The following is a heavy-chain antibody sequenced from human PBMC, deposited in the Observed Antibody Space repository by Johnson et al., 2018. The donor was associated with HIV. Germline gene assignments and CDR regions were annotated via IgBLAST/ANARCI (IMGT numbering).Heavy chain of an antibody. J-gene: IGHJ3*02. D-gene: IGHD6-19*01. CDR3: ARAMYTSGWSYDAFDI. V-gene: IGHV3-66*01. CDR2: IYSGGST. Sequence: EVQLVESGGGLVQPGGSLRLSCAASGFTVSSNYMSWVRQAPGKGLEWVSVIYSGGSTYYADSVKGRFTISRDNSKNTLYLQMNSLRAEDTAVYYCARAMYTSGWSYDAFDIWGQGTKVTVSS. CDR1: GFTVSSNY.